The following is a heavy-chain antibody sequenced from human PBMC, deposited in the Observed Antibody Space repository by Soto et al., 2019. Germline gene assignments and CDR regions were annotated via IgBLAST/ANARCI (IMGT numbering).Heavy chain of an antibody. V-gene: IGHV4-39*01. J-gene: IGHJ4*02. Sequence: PSETLSLTCTVSGGSISSSSYYWGWIRQPPGKGLEWIGSIYYSGSTYYNPSLKSRVTISVDTSKNQFSLKLSSVTAADTAVYYCARTSNTIFGVVYFDYWGQGTLVTVSS. CDR2: IYYSGST. CDR3: ARTSNTIFGVVYFDY. D-gene: IGHD3-3*01. CDR1: GGSISSSSYY.